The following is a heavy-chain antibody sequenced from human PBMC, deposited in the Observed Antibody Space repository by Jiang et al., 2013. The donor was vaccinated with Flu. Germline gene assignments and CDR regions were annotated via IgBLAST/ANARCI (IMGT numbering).Heavy chain of an antibody. V-gene: IGHV4-39*01. CDR1: VAPSAVILTT. CDR2: IYYSGST. D-gene: IGHD3-16*01. Sequence: GPGLVKPSGRPCPSPALSLVAPSAVILTTGAGSASPPEKGLEWIGSIYYSGSTYYNPSLKSPPRVTISVDTSRSQFSLKLSSVTASDTAVYYCARRTPNKPGGWDFDLWGRGTLVTVSS. CDR3: ARRTPNKPGGWDFDL. J-gene: IGHJ2*01.